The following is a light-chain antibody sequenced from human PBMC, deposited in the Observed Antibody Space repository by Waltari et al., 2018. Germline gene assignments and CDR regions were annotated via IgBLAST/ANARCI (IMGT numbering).Light chain of an antibody. Sequence: DIVVTQSPDSLALSLGERATINCKSSQSHLYRSNNKNYLSWYQQKPGQPTKLLFYWASTRESGVPDRCSVSGSGTDFTLTISSLQAEDVAVYYCQQYYSNPPWTFGQGTKVDIK. V-gene: IGKV4-1*01. CDR3: QQYYSNPPWT. J-gene: IGKJ1*01. CDR2: WAS. CDR1: QSHLYRSNNKNY.